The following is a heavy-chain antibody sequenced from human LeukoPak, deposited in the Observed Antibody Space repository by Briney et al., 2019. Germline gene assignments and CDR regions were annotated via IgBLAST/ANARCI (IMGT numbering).Heavy chain of an antibody. D-gene: IGHD1-26*01. V-gene: IGHV1-24*01. CDR1: GYTLTELS. Sequence: ASVKVSCKVSGYTLTELSMHWVRKAPGKGLEWMGGFDPEDGETIYAQKFQGRVTMTEDTSTDTAYMELSSLRSEDTAVYYCATSSQWELLVGYFDYWGQGTLVTVSS. CDR3: ATSSQWELLVGYFDY. J-gene: IGHJ4*02. CDR2: FDPEDGET.